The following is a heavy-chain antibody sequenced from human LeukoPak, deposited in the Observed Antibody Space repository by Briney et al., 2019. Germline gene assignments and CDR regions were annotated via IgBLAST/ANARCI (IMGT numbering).Heavy chain of an antibody. J-gene: IGHJ5*02. Sequence: GGSLRLSCAASGFTFSSYGMHWVPQAPGKRLEWVAIISYDGSNKYYADSVKGRFTISRDNSKNTLYLQMNSLRAEDTAVYYGAKSRIQGFDPWGQGTLVTVSS. CDR2: ISYDGSNK. V-gene: IGHV3-30*18. CDR3: AKSRIQGFDP. D-gene: IGHD5-18*01. CDR1: GFTFSSYG.